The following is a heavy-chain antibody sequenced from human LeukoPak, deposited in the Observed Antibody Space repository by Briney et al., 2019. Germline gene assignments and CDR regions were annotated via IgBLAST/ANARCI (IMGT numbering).Heavy chain of an antibody. CDR3: ASSSWDD. V-gene: IGHV3-66*01. J-gene: IGHJ4*02. Sequence: QSGGSLRLSCAASGFTVSSKYMSWVRRPPGTGLEWVSVIYSDGNTYYADSVKGRVTISRDNSKNTVYLQMNSLRAEDTAVYYCASSSWDDWGQGTLVTVSS. D-gene: IGHD6-13*01. CDR1: GFTVSSKY. CDR2: IYSDGNT.